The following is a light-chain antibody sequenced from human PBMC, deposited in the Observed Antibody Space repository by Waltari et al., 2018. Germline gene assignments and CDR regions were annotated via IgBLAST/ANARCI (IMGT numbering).Light chain of an antibody. Sequence: EIVLTQSPATLSLSPGERATLSCRASQSVSSYVAWYQLKPGQAPRPLIHGASNRATGIPARFSGSGSETDFTLTISSLEPEDFAVYYCQERSDWPGYTFGQGTKLEIK. CDR3: QERSDWPGYT. CDR1: QSVSSY. J-gene: IGKJ2*01. V-gene: IGKV3-11*01. CDR2: GAS.